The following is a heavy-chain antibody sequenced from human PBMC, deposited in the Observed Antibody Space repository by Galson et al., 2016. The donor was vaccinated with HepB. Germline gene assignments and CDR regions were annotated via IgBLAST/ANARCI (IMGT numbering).Heavy chain of an antibody. J-gene: IGHJ4*02. Sequence: SLRLSCAASGFTFSSYAMSWVRQAPGKGLEWVSAISGSGDTAFYTDSVKGRFTISRDNSVNTLYLQMNSLRAGDTALYYCAKGVNQQHPYYFDSWGQGILVTVSS. CDR1: GFTFSSYA. V-gene: IGHV3-23*01. CDR3: AKGVNQQHPYYFDS. D-gene: IGHD1-14*01. CDR2: ISGSGDTA.